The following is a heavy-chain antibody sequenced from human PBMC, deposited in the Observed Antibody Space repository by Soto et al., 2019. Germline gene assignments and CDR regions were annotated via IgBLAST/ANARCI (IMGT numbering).Heavy chain of an antibody. J-gene: IGHJ4*02. V-gene: IGHV3-9*01. Sequence: GGSLRLSCAASGFSFDDYAMHWVRQAPGKGLEWVSGISWNSGSIGYADSVKGRFTISRANAKNFLYLQMNSLRAEDTALYYCAKATTYCSGGSCYFDYWGQGTLVTVSS. D-gene: IGHD2-15*01. CDR3: AKATTYCSGGSCYFDY. CDR1: GFSFDDYA. CDR2: ISWNSGSI.